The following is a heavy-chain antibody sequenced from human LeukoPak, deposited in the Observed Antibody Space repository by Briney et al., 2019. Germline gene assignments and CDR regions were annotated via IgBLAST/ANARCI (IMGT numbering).Heavy chain of an antibody. CDR3: ARVALGSYNWFDP. CDR1: GFAFSRYW. Sequence: GGSLSLSCAASGFAFSRYWMHWVSQAPGKGLVWVSRINTDGSRTTYADSVKGRFTISRDNAKNPVYLQMNSLRAEDTAVYYCARVALGSYNWFDPWGQGTLVTVSS. CDR2: INTDGSRT. V-gene: IGHV3-74*01. D-gene: IGHD3-10*01. J-gene: IGHJ5*02.